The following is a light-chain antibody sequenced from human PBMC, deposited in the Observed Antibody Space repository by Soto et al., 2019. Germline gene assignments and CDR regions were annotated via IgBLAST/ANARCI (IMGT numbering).Light chain of an antibody. CDR1: QSVSSN. CDR3: QQYNNWPWT. Sequence: EIVMTQSPATLSVSPGKRATLSCRASQSVSSNLAWYQQKPGQAPRLLIYGASTRATGIPARFSGSRSGTDFTLTITSLQSEDFAVYYCQQYNNWPWTFGQGTKVEIK. CDR2: GAS. V-gene: IGKV3-15*01. J-gene: IGKJ1*01.